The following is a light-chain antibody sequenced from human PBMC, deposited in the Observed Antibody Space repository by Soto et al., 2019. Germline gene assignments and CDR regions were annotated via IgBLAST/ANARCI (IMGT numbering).Light chain of an antibody. CDR1: QSVSSY. Sequence: EIVLTQSPATLSLSPGERATLSCRASQSVSSYLAWYQQKPGQAPRLLIYDAFNRATGIPARFSGSGSGTDFTLTISSLEPEDFAVYYCQQRSNWPRSTFGQGTKLEIK. CDR2: DAF. V-gene: IGKV3-11*01. CDR3: QQRSNWPRST. J-gene: IGKJ2*01.